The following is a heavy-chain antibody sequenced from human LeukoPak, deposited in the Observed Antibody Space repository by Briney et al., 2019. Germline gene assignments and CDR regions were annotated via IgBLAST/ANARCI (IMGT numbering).Heavy chain of an antibody. CDR3: ARSPYYDFWSGYRLGPFDY. CDR2: INPNSGGT. CDR1: GYTFTGYY. V-gene: IGHV1-2*02. J-gene: IGHJ4*02. Sequence: ASVKVSCKASGYTFTGYYMHWVRQAPGQGLEWMGWINPNSGGTNYAQKFQGRVTMTRDTSISTAYMELSRLRSDNTAVYYCARSPYYDFWSGYRLGPFDYWGQGTLVTAS. D-gene: IGHD3-3*01.